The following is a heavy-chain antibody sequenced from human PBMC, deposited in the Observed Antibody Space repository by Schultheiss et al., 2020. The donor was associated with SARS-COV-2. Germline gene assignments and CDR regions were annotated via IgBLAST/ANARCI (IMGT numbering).Heavy chain of an antibody. CDR3: AASTNSHAFEI. J-gene: IGHJ3*02. Sequence: SQTLSLTCTVSGGSISSSSYYWGWIRQPPGKGLEWIGSIYYSGKTNSNPSLKSRVTISLDTSKNQFSLDLTSVTAADTAVYYCAASTNSHAFEIWGQGTMVTVSS. CDR2: IYYSGKT. V-gene: IGHV4-39*07. CDR1: GGSISSSSYY.